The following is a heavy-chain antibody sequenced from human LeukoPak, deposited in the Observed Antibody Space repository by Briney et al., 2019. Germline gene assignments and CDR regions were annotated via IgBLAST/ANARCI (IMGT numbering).Heavy chain of an antibody. V-gene: IGHV4-39*07. CDR1: GGSISSGSYY. CDR3: TLRGLLDY. D-gene: IGHD3-16*01. CDR2: IYYSGST. Sequence: SETLSLTCTVSGGSISSGSYYWGWIRQPPGKGLEWIGSIYYSGSTYYNPSLKSRVTIPVDTPKNQFSLKLSSVTAADTAVYYCTLRGLLDYWGQGTLVTVSS. J-gene: IGHJ4*02.